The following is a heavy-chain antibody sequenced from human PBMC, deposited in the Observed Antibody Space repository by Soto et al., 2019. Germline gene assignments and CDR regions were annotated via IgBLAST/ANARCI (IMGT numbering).Heavy chain of an antibody. CDR1: GGSISISSYY. CDR2: VYHSGIT. Sequence: PSETLSLTCTVSGGSISISSYYWGCIRQPPGKGLEWIGSVYHSGITYYHSSLKTRVTISVDTSKNQFSLKLSSVTAADTAVYYCVRHGVAALQFDSWGQGTLVTVS. J-gene: IGHJ4*02. V-gene: IGHV4-39*01. D-gene: IGHD6-25*01. CDR3: VRHGVAALQFDS.